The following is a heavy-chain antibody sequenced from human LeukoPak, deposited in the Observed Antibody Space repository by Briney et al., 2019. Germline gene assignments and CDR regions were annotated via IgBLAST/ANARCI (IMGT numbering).Heavy chain of an antibody. Sequence: PGGSLRLSCAASGFASGFTFSSYAISWVRQVPGKGLEWVSSISASGVTTYLADSVKGRFTISRDHSDNTLSLQMNSLRADDTAVYHCARVEAAGDNRGGYYYYYIDVWGTGTTVTVSS. J-gene: IGHJ6*03. CDR2: ISASGVTT. CDR1: GFTFSSYA. V-gene: IGHV3-23*01. D-gene: IGHD2/OR15-2a*01. CDR3: ARVEAAGDNRGGYYYYYIDV.